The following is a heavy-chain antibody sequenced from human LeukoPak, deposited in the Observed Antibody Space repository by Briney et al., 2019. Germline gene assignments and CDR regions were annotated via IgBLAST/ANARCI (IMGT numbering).Heavy chain of an antibody. CDR2: INWNGGST. D-gene: IGHD5-18*01. Sequence: SGGSLRLPCAASGFTFDDYGMSWVRQAPGKGLEWVSGINWNGGSTGYADSVRGRFTISRDNAKNSLYLQMNSLRAEDTALYYCARVPGIQLWDYYYYMDVWGKGTTVTVSS. V-gene: IGHV3-20*04. J-gene: IGHJ6*03. CDR1: GFTFDDYG. CDR3: ARVPGIQLWDYYYYMDV.